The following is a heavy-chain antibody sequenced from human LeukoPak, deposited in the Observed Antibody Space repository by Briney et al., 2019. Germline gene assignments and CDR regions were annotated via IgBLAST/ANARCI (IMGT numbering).Heavy chain of an antibody. J-gene: IGHJ6*02. CDR2: IYTSGST. CDR3: ARDQANIVVVPAAMPDYYYYGMDV. CDR1: GGSISSYY. D-gene: IGHD2-2*01. Sequence: KPSETLSLTCTVSGGSISSYYWSWIRQHAGKGLEWIGRIYTSGSTNYNPSLKSRVTMSVDTSKNQFSLKLSSVTAADTAVYYCARDQANIVVVPAAMPDYYYYGMDVWGQGTTVTVSS. V-gene: IGHV4-4*07.